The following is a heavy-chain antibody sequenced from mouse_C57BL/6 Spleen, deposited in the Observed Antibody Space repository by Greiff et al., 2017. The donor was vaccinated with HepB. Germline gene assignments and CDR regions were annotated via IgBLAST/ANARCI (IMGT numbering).Heavy chain of an antibody. CDR1: GYAFTNYL. V-gene: IGHV1-54*01. D-gene: IGHD1-1*02. Sequence: VQLQQSGAELVRPGTSVKVSCKASGYAFTNYLIEWVKQRPGQGLEWIGVINPGSGGTNYNEQFKGKATLTADNSSSTAYRQLSSLTSEDSAVYFCARHYGGGPLDYWGQGTTLTVSS. CDR3: ARHYGGGPLDY. CDR2: INPGSGGT. J-gene: IGHJ2*01.